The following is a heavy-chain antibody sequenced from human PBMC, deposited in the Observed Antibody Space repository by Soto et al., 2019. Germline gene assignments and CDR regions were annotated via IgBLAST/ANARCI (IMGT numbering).Heavy chain of an antibody. D-gene: IGHD3-16*01. CDR3: ARGGDTTKVDY. V-gene: IGHV4-31*03. CDR1: GGSISSGGYY. J-gene: IGHJ4*02. Sequence: SETLSLTCTVSGGSISSGGYYWSWIRQHPGKGLEWIGYIYYSGSTYYNPSLKSRVTISVDTSKNQFSLKLSSVTAADTAVYYCARGGDTTKVDYWGQGTLVTVYS. CDR2: IYYSGST.